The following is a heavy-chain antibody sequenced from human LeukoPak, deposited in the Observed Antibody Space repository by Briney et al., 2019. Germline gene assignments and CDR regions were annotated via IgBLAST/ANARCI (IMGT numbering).Heavy chain of an antibody. CDR2: ISGSGGST. CDR3: AKARGVLVATFFDY. J-gene: IGHJ4*02. Sequence: PGGSLRLSCADSGFSFSNYAMSWVRQAPGKGLEWVSGISGSGGSTYYADSVKGRFTISRDNSRNTLYLQMNSLRAEDTAVFYCAKARGVLVATFFDYWGQGTLVTVSS. CDR1: GFSFSNYA. D-gene: IGHD5-12*01. V-gene: IGHV3-23*01.